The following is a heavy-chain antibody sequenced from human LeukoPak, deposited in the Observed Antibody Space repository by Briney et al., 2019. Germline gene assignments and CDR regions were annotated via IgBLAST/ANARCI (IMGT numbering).Heavy chain of an antibody. CDR1: GFTFSSYD. CDR2: IGTTSDT. V-gene: IGHV3-13*01. Sequence: GGSLRLSCAASGFTFSSYDMHWVRQGTGKGLEWVSAIGTTSDTYYPGSVKGRFTISRENAKNSLYLQMNSLRAEDTAVYYCARAVALVRGVNYFDYWGQGTLVTVSS. CDR3: ARAVALVRGVNYFDY. J-gene: IGHJ4*02. D-gene: IGHD3-10*01.